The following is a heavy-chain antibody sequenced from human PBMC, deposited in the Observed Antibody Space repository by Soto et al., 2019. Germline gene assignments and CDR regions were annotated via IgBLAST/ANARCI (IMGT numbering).Heavy chain of an antibody. CDR3: AKSVYNWNDGFFDY. Sequence: QVQLVESGGGVVQPGRSLRLSCAASEFTFSTYGMHWVRQAPGKGLEWVAVISYDGNNKYYADSVKGRFTISRDNSKNTLYLQMSSLRAEDTAVYYCAKSVYNWNDGFFDYWGQGTLVTVSS. CDR2: ISYDGNNK. CDR1: EFTFSTYG. D-gene: IGHD1-1*01. V-gene: IGHV3-30*18. J-gene: IGHJ4*02.